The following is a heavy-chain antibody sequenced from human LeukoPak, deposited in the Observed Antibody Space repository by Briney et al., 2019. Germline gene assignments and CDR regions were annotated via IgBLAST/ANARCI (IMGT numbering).Heavy chain of an antibody. Sequence: GGSLRLSCAASGFTFSSYSMHWVRQAPGKGPEWVAMIAYHGNTEYYGDSVKGRFTISRDNSKNTLYLQMDSLRAEDTAVYHCAKDWGSGGWYNYFDPWGQGTLVTVSS. V-gene: IGHV3-30*18. J-gene: IGHJ5*02. CDR1: GFTFSSYS. CDR2: IAYHGNTE. CDR3: AKDWGSGGWYNYFDP. D-gene: IGHD6-19*01.